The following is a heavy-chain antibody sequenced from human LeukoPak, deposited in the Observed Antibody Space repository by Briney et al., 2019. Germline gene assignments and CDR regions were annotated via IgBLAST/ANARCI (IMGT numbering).Heavy chain of an antibody. V-gene: IGHV3-21*01. CDR1: GFTFSNYW. CDR2: ISSSSSYI. Sequence: GGSLRLSCAASGFTFSNYWMSWVRQAPGKGLEWVSSISSSSSYIYYADSVKGRFTISRDNAKNSLYPQMNSLRAEDTAVYYCARSELLRFTDYWGQGTLVTVSS. D-gene: IGHD1-26*01. J-gene: IGHJ4*02. CDR3: ARSELLRFTDY.